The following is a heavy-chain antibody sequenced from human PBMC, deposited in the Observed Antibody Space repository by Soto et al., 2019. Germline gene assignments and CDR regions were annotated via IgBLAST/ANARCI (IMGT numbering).Heavy chain of an antibody. CDR2: IKHDGSET. CDR3: ARDFATHCSGSTCYPYAY. D-gene: IGHD2-15*01. V-gene: IGHV3-7*03. Sequence: GGSLRLSCAASGFTFNTFWMIWVRQSPGKGLEWVANIKHDGSETYYVDSVKGRFTISRDNAKNSLFLQMNTLRTEDTAVYYCARDFATHCSGSTCYPYAYWGQGALVTVSS. CDR1: GFTFNTFW. J-gene: IGHJ4*02.